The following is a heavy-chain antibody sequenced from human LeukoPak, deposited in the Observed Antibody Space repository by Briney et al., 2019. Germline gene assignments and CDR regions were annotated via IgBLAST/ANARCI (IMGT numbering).Heavy chain of an antibody. Sequence: SETLSLTCTASGDSISNFYWSWTRQPAGKGLEWIGRIYTSGSTNYNPSLKSRVTMSVDTSKNQFSLKLSSVTAADTAVYYCARDVVAAPGTWDYWGQGTLVTVSS. J-gene: IGHJ4*02. V-gene: IGHV4-4*07. D-gene: IGHD6-13*01. CDR1: GDSISNFY. CDR2: IYTSGST. CDR3: ARDVVAAPGTWDY.